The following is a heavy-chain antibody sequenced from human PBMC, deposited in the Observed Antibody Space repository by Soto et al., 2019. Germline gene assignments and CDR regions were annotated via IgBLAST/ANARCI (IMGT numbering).Heavy chain of an antibody. V-gene: IGHV4-59*01. J-gene: IGHJ6*03. CDR2: IYYSGST. D-gene: IGHD3-10*01. Sequence: SETLSLTCTVSGGSISSYYWSWIRQPPGKGLEWIGYIYYSGSTNYNPSLKSRVTISVDTSKNQLSMNLSSVTAADTAMYYCATVPPNTSDPGMDYYMDVWDKGTTVTVSS. CDR1: GGSISSYY. CDR3: ATVPPNTSDPGMDYYMDV.